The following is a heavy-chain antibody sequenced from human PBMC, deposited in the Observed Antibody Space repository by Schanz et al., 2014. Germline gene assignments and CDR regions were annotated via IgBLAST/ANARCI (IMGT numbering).Heavy chain of an antibody. CDR3: ARVLGGDEGLDQ. Sequence: EVQLVESGGGLVQPGGSLKLSCAASGFNINNNYMTWVRQAPGKGLEWVANIKQDESERSYVDSVKGRFTISRDNPKNSLCLQMNSLRAEDTALYYCARVLGGDEGLDQWGQGTLVTVSS. D-gene: IGHD4-17*01. CDR2: IKQDESER. CDR1: GFNINNNY. V-gene: IGHV3-7*01. J-gene: IGHJ4*02.